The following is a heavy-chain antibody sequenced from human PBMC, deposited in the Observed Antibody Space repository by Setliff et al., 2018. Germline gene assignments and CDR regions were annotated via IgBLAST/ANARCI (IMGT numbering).Heavy chain of an antibody. CDR2: IYYSGST. CDR3: TVYNTGSSKDQY. V-gene: IGHV4-59*03. Sequence: PYVTLSLTCTVSGGSISSYYWSWIRQHPGKGLEWIGYIYYSGSTYYNPSLKSRVTISVDTSKNQFSLKLSSVTAADTALYYCTVYNTGSSKDQYWDQGTPVTVSS. J-gene: IGHJ4*02. D-gene: IGHD2-8*02. CDR1: GGSISSYY.